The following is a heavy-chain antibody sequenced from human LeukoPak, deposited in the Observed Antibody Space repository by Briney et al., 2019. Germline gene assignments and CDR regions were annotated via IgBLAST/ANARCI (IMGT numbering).Heavy chain of an antibody. CDR3: ARRLHKVYDFLGVNWFDP. D-gene: IGHD3-3*01. CDR1: GGSFSGYY. J-gene: IGHJ5*02. Sequence: SETLSLTCAVYGGSFSGYYWSWIRQPPGKGLEWIGEINHSGSTNYNPSLKSRVTISVDTSKNQFSLKLSSVTAADTAVYYCARRLHKVYDFLGVNWFDPWGQGTLVTVSS. V-gene: IGHV4-34*01. CDR2: INHSGST.